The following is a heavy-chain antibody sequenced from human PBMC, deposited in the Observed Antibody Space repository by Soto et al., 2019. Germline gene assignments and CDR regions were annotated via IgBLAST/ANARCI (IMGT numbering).Heavy chain of an antibody. CDR3: VRAQYYFESNSYYFDY. D-gene: IGHD3-16*01. CDR2: IYPGDSDT. V-gene: IGHV5-51*01. J-gene: IGHJ4*02. Sequence: GESLKISCEGSGYSFTSDWIGWVRQMPGKGLEWMGVIYPGDSDTRYSPSFQGQVTISADKSVRTAYLQWSSLKASDTAMYYCVRAQYYFESNSYYFDYWGQGTLVTVSS. CDR1: GYSFTSDW.